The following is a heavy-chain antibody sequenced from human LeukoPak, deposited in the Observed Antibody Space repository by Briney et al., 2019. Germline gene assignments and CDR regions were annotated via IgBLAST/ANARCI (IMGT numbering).Heavy chain of an antibody. J-gene: IGHJ4*02. V-gene: IGHV3-23*01. CDR1: GFTFSSYA. CDR2: LSGSGDSI. D-gene: IGHD5-18*01. Sequence: GGSLRLSCAASGFTFSSYAMSWVRRAPGKGLEWVSALSGSGDSIYYADSVKGRFTISRDNSKNTLYLQMNSLRAEDTAVYYCAKDVGRGYSYQYYFDYWGQGTLVTVSS. CDR3: AKDVGRGYSYQYYFDY.